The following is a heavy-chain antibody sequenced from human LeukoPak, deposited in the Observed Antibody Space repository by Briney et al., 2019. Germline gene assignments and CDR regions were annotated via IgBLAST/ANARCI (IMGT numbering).Heavy chain of an antibody. V-gene: IGHV4-39*01. CDR2: FYHSGTI. J-gene: IGHJ2*01. CDR1: GGSITSSNYL. D-gene: IGHD3-10*01. CDR3: ARQGVVPNKAGWYFDL. Sequence: SETLSLTCIVSGGSITSSNYLWGWIRQPPGKGREWIGGFYHSGTIFYSPSLGSRVAISIDTSKNQFSLRLLSVTAADTAVYYCARQGVVPNKAGWYFDLWGRGTLVTVSS.